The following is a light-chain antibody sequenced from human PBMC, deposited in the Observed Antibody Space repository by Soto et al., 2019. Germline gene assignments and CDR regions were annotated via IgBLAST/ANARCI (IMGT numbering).Light chain of an antibody. CDR3: ATWDDSLRGWV. J-gene: IGLJ3*02. V-gene: IGLV1-47*01. Sequence: QSVLTQPPSASGTPGQRVTISCSGSSSNIGDSYGYWFQQLPGTAPKLLIYRNNQRPSGVPDRFSGSKSGTSASVAISGLRPEDEADYYCATWDDSLRGWVFGGGTKLTVL. CDR2: RNN. CDR1: SSNIGDSY.